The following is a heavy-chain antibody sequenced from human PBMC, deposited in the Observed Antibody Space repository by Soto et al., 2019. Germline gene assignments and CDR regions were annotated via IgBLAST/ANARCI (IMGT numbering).Heavy chain of an antibody. V-gene: IGHV5-51*01. D-gene: IGHD6-19*01. CDR1: GYSFTSYW. Sequence: PGESLKISCKGAGYSFTSYWIGWVRQMPGKGLEWMGIIYPGDSDTRYSPSFQGQVTISADKSISTAYLQWSSLKASDTAMYYCARSRRGAYSSGWYSRSGYYHYGIDVRGQGTKVTVSS. CDR2: IYPGDSDT. J-gene: IGHJ6*02. CDR3: ARSRRGAYSSGWYSRSGYYHYGIDV.